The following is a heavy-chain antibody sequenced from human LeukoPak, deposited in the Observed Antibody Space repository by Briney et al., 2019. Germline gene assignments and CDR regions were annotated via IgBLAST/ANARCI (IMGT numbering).Heavy chain of an antibody. V-gene: IGHV3-23*01. CDR1: GFSLTSYA. D-gene: IGHD1-26*01. Sequence: GGSLRLSCAASGFSLTSYAMSWVRQAPGKGLEWVSGINGGGDKTYYRDSVKGRITISRDNSKNTLYLQMNSLRAEDTAIYYCAKSRGSTLFDSWGRGTLVTVSS. J-gene: IGHJ4*02. CDR2: INGGGDKT. CDR3: AKSRGSTLFDS.